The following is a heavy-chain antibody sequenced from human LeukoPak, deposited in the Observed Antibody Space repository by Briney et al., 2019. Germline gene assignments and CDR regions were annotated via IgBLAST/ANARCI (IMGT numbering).Heavy chain of an antibody. CDR3: ARESRGYRYGYFYYYDMDV. V-gene: IGHV1-46*01. CDR1: GYTFISYY. D-gene: IGHD5-18*01. Sequence: ASVKVSCKASGYTFISYYIHWVRQVPGQGLEWMGIINPSGGGTSYAQKFQGRVTMTRDTSTSTVYMDLSSLRSEDTAVYYCARESRGYRYGYFYYYDMDVWGQGTTVTVSS. J-gene: IGHJ6*02. CDR2: INPSGGGT.